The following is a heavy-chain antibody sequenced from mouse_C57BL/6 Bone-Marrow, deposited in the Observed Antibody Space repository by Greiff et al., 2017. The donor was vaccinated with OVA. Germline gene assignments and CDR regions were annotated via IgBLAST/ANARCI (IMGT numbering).Heavy chain of an antibody. Sequence: DVKLQESGGGLVQPGGSMKLSCVASGFTFSNYWMNWVRQSPEKGLEWVAQIRLKSDNYATHYAESVKGRFTISRDDSKSSVYLQMNNLRAEDTGIYYCTGGASYYFDYWGQGTTLTVSS. J-gene: IGHJ2*01. CDR2: IRLKSDNYAT. V-gene: IGHV6-3*01. CDR3: TGGASYYFDY. D-gene: IGHD6-1*01. CDR1: GFTFSNYW.